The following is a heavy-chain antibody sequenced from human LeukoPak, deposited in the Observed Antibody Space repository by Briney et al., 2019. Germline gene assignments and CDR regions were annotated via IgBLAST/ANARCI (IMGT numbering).Heavy chain of an antibody. CDR3: ARGRLGNRDYYYGMDV. V-gene: IGHV4-34*01. D-gene: IGHD7-27*01. CDR2: MNHSGRT. CDR1: GVSLRVYY. J-gene: IGHJ6*04. Sequence: SETLSPTCAVYGVSLRVYYWGWICQPPGKGLEWGGGMNHSGRTNYNPSLKSLVAISAETSKNQFSLKLSSVTAADSAVYYWARGRLGNRDYYYGMDVGGKGTTVTVSS.